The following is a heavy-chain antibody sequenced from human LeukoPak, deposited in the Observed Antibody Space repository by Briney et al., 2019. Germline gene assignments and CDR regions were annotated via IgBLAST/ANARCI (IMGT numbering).Heavy chain of an antibody. CDR1: VFTFSSYW. V-gene: IGHV3-7*03. J-gene: IGHJ6*04. CDR3: ARDYYYYGMDV. CDR2: IKQDGREK. Sequence: PGGCLRLSCAASVFTFSSYWMSWVRQAPGKGWEWGANIKQDGREKYYVDSVKGRLTISRDNAKNSLYLQMNSLRADDTPVYYCARDYYYYGMDVWGKGTTVTVSS.